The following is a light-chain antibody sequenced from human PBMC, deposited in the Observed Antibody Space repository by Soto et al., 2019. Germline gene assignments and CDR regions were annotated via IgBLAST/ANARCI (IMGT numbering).Light chain of an antibody. CDR1: QSISSY. V-gene: IGKV1-39*01. Sequence: DIPMTQSPSSLSASVGDRVTITCRASQSISSYFNWYLQKPGKAPKLLIYAASSLQSGVPSRFSGSGSGTDFTLTISSLQPEDFATYYCQQSSSTPPTFGQGTKVEIK. CDR2: AAS. CDR3: QQSSSTPPT. J-gene: IGKJ1*01.